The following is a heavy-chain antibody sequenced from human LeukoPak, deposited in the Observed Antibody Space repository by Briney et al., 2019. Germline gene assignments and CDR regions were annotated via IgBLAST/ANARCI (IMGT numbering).Heavy chain of an antibody. D-gene: IGHD6-19*01. CDR3: ARAQAPFKAVADHWYFDL. Sequence: SETLSLTCTVSGGSISSSSYYWGWIRQPPGKGLEWIGSIYHSGSTFYNPSLKSRVTMSVDTSKNQFSLKLSSVTAADTAVYYCARAQAPFKAVADHWYFDLWGRGTLVTVSS. J-gene: IGHJ2*01. CDR1: GGSISSSSYY. CDR2: IYHSGST. V-gene: IGHV4-39*07.